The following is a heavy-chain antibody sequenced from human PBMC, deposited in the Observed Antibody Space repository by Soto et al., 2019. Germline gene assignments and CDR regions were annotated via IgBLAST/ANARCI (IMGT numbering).Heavy chain of an antibody. D-gene: IGHD6-6*01. CDR1: GYTFTSYG. J-gene: IGHJ6*02. Sequence: ASVKVSCKASGYTFTSYGISWVRQAPGQGLEWMGWISAYNGNTNYAQKLQGRVTMTTDTSTSTAYMELRSLRSDDMAVYYCARDRSSSSSGRYYYGMDVWGQGTTVTVSS. V-gene: IGHV1-18*03. CDR2: ISAYNGNT. CDR3: ARDRSSSSSGRYYYGMDV.